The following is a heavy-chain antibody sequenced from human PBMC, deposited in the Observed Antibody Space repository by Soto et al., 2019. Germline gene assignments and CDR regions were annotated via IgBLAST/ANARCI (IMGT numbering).Heavy chain of an antibody. V-gene: IGHV4-4*02. J-gene: IGHJ6*02. CDR2: IYHSGST. D-gene: IGHD3-22*01. CDR1: GGSISSSNW. CDR3: AREGRSGYYYGRSMDV. Sequence: PSETLSLTCAVSGGSISSSNWWSWVRQPPGKGLEWIGEIYHSGSTNYNPSLKSRVTISVDKSKNQFSLKLSSVTAADTAVYYCAREGRSGYYYGRSMDVWGQGTTVTVSS.